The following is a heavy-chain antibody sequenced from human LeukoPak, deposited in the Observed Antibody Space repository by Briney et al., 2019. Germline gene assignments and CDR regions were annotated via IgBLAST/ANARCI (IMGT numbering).Heavy chain of an antibody. CDR2: IYYSGGST. CDR3: ARQEGYFDTSGFFHY. CDR1: GGSISSSTNH. V-gene: IGHV4-39*01. D-gene: IGHD3-22*01. J-gene: IGHJ4*02. Sequence: PSETLSLTCTVSGGSISSSTNHWGCIPQPPGKGLEWIVSIYYSGGSTYYNPSLESRVTISVDTSKSQFSLKLSSVTAADTAVYYCARQEGYFDTSGFFHYWGQGTLVTVSS.